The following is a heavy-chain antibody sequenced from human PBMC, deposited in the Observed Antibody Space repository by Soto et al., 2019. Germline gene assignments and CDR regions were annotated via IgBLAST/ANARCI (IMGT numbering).Heavy chain of an antibody. CDR2: IWYDGSNK. CDR3: ARVRRGFWSGYPSYYYYGMDV. D-gene: IGHD3-3*01. CDR1: GFTFSSYG. V-gene: IGHV3-33*01. Sequence: GSLRLSCAASGFTFSSYGMHWVRQAPGKGLEWVAVIWYDGSNKYYADSVKGRFTISRDNSKNTLYLQMNSLRAEDTAVYYCARVRRGFWSGYPSYYYYGMDVWGQGTTVTVSS. J-gene: IGHJ6*02.